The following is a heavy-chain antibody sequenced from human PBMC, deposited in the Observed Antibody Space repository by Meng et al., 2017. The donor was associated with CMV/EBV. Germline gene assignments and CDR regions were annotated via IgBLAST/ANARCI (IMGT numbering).Heavy chain of an antibody. CDR1: GFTFSSYA. CDR3: AKDLDSSSWNYYYYGMDV. Sequence: GESLKISCAASGFTFSSYAMSRVRQAPGKGLEWVSAISGSGGSTYYADSVKGRFTISRDNSKNTLYLQMNSLRAEDTAVYYCAKDLDSSSWNYYYYGMDVWGQGTTVTVSS. CDR2: ISGSGGST. J-gene: IGHJ6*02. V-gene: IGHV3-23*01. D-gene: IGHD6-13*01.